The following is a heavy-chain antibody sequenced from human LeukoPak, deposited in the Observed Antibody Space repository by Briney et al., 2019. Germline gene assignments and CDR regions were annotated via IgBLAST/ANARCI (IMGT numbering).Heavy chain of an antibody. CDR1: GFTFSSYW. CDR3: ARENWELGSGSDYYGMDV. Sequence: GGSLRLSCAASGFTFSSYWMHWVRQAPGKGLVWVSRINSDGSSTSYADSVKGRFTISRDNAKNTLYLQMNSLRAEDTAVYCCARENWELGSGSDYYGMDVWGQGTTVTVSS. V-gene: IGHV3-74*01. D-gene: IGHD1-26*01. J-gene: IGHJ6*02. CDR2: INSDGSST.